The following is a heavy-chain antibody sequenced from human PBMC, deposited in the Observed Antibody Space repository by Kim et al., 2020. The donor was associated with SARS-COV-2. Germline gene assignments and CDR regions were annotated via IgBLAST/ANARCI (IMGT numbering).Heavy chain of an antibody. Sequence: GGSLRLSCAASGFTFGSYAMSWVRQAPGKGLEWVAAIRGSGGSTNYADSVKGRFTISRDNSKNTLYLQMNSLRVEDTAVYYCATGGDSSGYYGVADYWGQGTLVIVSS. J-gene: IGHJ4*02. CDR1: GFTFGSYA. CDR3: ATGGDSSGYYGVADY. V-gene: IGHV3-23*01. CDR2: IRGSGGST. D-gene: IGHD3-22*01.